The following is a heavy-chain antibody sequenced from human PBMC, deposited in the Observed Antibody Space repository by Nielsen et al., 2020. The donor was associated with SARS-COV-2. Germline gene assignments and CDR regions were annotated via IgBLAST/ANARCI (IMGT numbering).Heavy chain of an antibody. CDR3: ATSSGYYLYYFDY. D-gene: IGHD3-22*01. V-gene: IGHV1-3*01. J-gene: IGHJ4*02. Sequence: ASVKVSCKASGYTFTSYAMHWVRQAPGQRLEWMGWINAGNGNTKYSQKFQGRVTITRDTSASTAYMELSSLRSEDTAVYYCATSSGYYLYYFDYWGQGTLVTVSS. CDR2: INAGNGNT. CDR1: GYTFTSYA.